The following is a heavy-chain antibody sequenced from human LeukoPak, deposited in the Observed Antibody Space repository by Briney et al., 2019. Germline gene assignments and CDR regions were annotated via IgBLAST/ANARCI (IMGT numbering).Heavy chain of an antibody. J-gene: IGHJ4*02. CDR2: ISWNSGSI. CDR3: AALAAAVDY. CDR1: GFTFDDYA. Sequence: PGGSLRLSCAASGFTFDDYAMHWVRQAPGKGLEWVSGISWNSGSIGYADSVKGRFTISRDNAKNSLYLQMNSLRAEDTALYYCAALAAAVDYWGQGTLVTVSS. D-gene: IGHD6-13*01. V-gene: IGHV3-9*01.